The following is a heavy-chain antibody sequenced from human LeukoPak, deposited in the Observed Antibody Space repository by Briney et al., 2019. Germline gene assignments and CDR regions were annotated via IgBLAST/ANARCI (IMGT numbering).Heavy chain of an antibody. V-gene: IGHV4-39*02. D-gene: IGHD6-6*01. CDR2: IYDSEST. Sequence: SETLSLTCTVSGGSMSSSNYYWGWIRQPPGKGLEWIGSIYDSESTYYIPSLKSRFAISVDTSKYQFSLKLSSVTAADTAVYYCARDLGIAARPVGWFDPWGQGTLVTVSS. CDR1: GGSMSSSNYY. CDR3: ARDLGIAARPVGWFDP. J-gene: IGHJ5*02.